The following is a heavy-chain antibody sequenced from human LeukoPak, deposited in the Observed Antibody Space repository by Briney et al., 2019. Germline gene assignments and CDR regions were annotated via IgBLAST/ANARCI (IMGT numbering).Heavy chain of an antibody. V-gene: IGHV3-23*01. CDR2: IGSDVRT. Sequence: GVLRLSCEASGFTFSSNAMSWVRQAPGKGLEWVSGIGSDVRTHYADSVKGRFTISRDNSKNTLYLQMNSLRAEDTAIYYCAKDLGGAMIVVVGGQGTLVTVSS. D-gene: IGHD3-22*01. J-gene: IGHJ4*02. CDR3: AKDLGGAMIVVV. CDR1: GFTFSSNA.